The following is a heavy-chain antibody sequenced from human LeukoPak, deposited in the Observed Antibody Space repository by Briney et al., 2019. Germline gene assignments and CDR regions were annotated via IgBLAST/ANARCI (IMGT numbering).Heavy chain of an antibody. J-gene: IGHJ4*02. CDR1: EFTFSRYW. CDR2: IKEDGSEK. D-gene: IGHD1-26*01. Sequence: PGGPLTLSCPASEFTFSRYWMTWVRQPPGKGLEWVGKIKEDGSEKYCVGSVNGRFTISRDNAKNSLYLQMNRLRAEDTAVYYCASGIYYFDYWGQGTLVTVSS. V-gene: IGHV3-7*02. CDR3: ASGIYYFDY.